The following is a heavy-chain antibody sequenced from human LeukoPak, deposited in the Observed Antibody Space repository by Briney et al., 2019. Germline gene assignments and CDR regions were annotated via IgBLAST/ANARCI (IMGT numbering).Heavy chain of an antibody. CDR2: VNIQNGNP. Sequence: ASVKVSCKPSGYTFTSYGIKGVRQAAGQGLARVGWVNIQNGNPNYAQKLQCRVIMTTDTSTSTDYMELRSLRSDDTAVYYCARDPYPYYDDSSGQKSYYFDYWGQGTLVTVSS. CDR3: ARDPYPYYDDSSGQKSYYFDY. J-gene: IGHJ4*02. CDR1: GYTFTSYG. V-gene: IGHV1-18*01. D-gene: IGHD3-22*01.